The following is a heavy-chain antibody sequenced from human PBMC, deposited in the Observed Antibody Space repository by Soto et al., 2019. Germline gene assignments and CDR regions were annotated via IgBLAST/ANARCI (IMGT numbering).Heavy chain of an antibody. V-gene: IGHV4-38-2*01. CDR2: IYHSGST. CDR1: GYSISSGYY. J-gene: IGHJ4*02. CDR3: ASLTVTLDY. Sequence: NPSETLSLTCAVSGYSISSGYYWGWIRQPPGKGLEWIGSIYHSGSTYYNPSLKSRVTISVDTSKNQFSLKLSSVTAADTAVYYCASLTVTLDYWGQGTLVTVSS. D-gene: IGHD4-17*01.